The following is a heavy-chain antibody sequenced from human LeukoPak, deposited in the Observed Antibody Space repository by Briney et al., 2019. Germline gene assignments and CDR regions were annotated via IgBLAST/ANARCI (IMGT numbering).Heavy chain of an antibody. V-gene: IGHV4-59*12. D-gene: IGHD3-10*01. CDR1: GGSISIYY. CDR3: ARGAGTMVRGVTLNWFDP. J-gene: IGHJ5*02. Sequence: TSETLSLTCTVSGGSISIYYWSWIRQPPGKGLEWIGYIYYSGSTNYNPSLKSRVTISVDTSKNQFSLKLSSVTAADTAVYYCARGAGTMVRGVTLNWFDPWGQGTLVTVSS. CDR2: IYYSGST.